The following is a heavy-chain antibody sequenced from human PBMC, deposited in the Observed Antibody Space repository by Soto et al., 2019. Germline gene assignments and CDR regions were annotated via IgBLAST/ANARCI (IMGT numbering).Heavy chain of an antibody. J-gene: IGHJ3*02. CDR3: ARDFGEVGATAVYDI. CDR1: GFSFSLYW. D-gene: IGHD1-26*01. Sequence: GGALRLSCAASGFSFSLYWMHWVRQAPGKGLVWVSRINGDGSDTSYGDSVKGRFTTSRDNAKNTLYLHMNSLGAEDTAVYYCARDFGEVGATAVYDIWGQGTMVTVSS. V-gene: IGHV3-74*01. CDR2: INGDGSDT.